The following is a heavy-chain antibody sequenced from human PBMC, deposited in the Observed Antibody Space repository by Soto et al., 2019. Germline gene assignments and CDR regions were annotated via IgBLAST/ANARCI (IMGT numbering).Heavy chain of an antibody. Sequence: ASVKVSCKASGYVFTSYIIHWVRRAPGQRLEWMGWINTGDGSTEYSQRFQDRITLTRDTSASTGYMELNSLRSEDTAVYYCASSSVEKFLLAQHISASKYHGLDVWGQGTTVTVSS. J-gene: IGHJ6*02. CDR3: ASSSVEKFLLAQHISASKYHGLDV. V-gene: IGHV1-3*04. D-gene: IGHD3-3*02. CDR1: GYVFTSYI. CDR2: INTGDGST.